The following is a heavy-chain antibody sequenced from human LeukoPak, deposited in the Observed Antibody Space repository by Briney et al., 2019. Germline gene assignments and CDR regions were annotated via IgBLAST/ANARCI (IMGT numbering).Heavy chain of an antibody. Sequence: GGSLRLSCAASGFPFSVSWMHWFRQVPGKGLMWVSRITTDETTTYADSVRGRFSISRDNAKNTVYLQKNSLRVEDTAVYYCAKDWFATTDCWGQGTLVTVSS. CDR2: ITTDETT. J-gene: IGHJ4*02. V-gene: IGHV3-74*01. CDR3: AKDWFATTDC. CDR1: GFPFSVSW. D-gene: IGHD1/OR15-1a*01.